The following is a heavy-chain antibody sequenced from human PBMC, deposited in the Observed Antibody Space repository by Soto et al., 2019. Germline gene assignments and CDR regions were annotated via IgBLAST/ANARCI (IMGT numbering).Heavy chain of an antibody. V-gene: IGHV1-69*01. J-gene: IGHJ4*02. D-gene: IGHD3-10*01. CDR3: TTGPLYASGVVHY. Sequence: QVQLVQSGAEVKKPGSSMKVSCKASGGTFSSDVISWVRQAPGQGLEWMGGIIPIFRTTHYAQKFQGRVTVTTDESASTAYLELSSLRSEDTAIYYCTTGPLYASGVVHYWGQGALITVSS. CDR2: IIPIFRTT. CDR1: GGTFSSDV.